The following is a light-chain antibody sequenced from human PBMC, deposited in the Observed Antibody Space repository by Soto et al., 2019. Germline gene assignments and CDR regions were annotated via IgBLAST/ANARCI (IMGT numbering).Light chain of an antibody. CDR2: GAS. CDR1: QSISTR. Sequence: VVLTQSPGTLSLSPWDRATLSCRASQSISTRLAWYQQKPGQSPRLLISGASTGATGIPDRFSGSGSGTDFTLTISRLEPEDFAVYYCQQYGSSGTFGQGTKVDIK. CDR3: QQYGSSGT. J-gene: IGKJ1*01. V-gene: IGKV3-20*01.